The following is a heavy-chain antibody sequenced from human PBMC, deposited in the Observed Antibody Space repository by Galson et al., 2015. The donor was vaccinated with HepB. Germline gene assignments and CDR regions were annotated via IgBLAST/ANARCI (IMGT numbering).Heavy chain of an antibody. D-gene: IGHD5-24*01. Sequence: SLRLSCAASGFTFSSYAMSWVRQAPGKGLEWVSAISGSGGSTYYADSVKGQFTISRDNSKNTLYLQMNSLRAEDTAVYYCARDLGAGADGSSRDYWENEAFDIWGQGTMVTVSS. CDR1: GFTFSSYA. CDR2: ISGSGGST. CDR3: ARDLGAGADGSSRDYWENEAFDI. J-gene: IGHJ3*02. V-gene: IGHV3-23*01.